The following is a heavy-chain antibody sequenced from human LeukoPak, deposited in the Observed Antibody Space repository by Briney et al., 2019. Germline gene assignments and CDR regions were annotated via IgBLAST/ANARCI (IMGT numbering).Heavy chain of an antibody. V-gene: IGHV4-39*01. D-gene: IGHD3/OR15-3a*01. CDR3: ARQTGSGLFILP. CDR2: IYYSGNT. Sequence: SETLSLTCSVSGVSISSSNSYWGWIRQPPGKGLEWIGSIYYSGNTYYNASLKSQVSISIDTSKNRFSLKLTSVTAADTAVYYCARQTGSGLFILPGGQGTLVTVSS. J-gene: IGHJ4*02. CDR1: GVSISSSNSY.